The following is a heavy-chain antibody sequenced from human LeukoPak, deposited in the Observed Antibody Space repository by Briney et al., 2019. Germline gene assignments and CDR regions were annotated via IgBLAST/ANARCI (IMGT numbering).Heavy chain of an antibody. CDR2: INGDGSTT. V-gene: IGHV3-74*01. CDR1: GFSFSTYC. Sequence: GGSLRLSCAASGFSFSTYCMHWVRQAPGEGLLWVSRINGDGSTTNYADSVKGRFTISRDNAKNTLYLQMNSLRAEDTAVYYCTRRVDATRWYDPWGQGTLVTVSS. J-gene: IGHJ5*02. CDR3: TRRVDATRWYDP. D-gene: IGHD2-15*01.